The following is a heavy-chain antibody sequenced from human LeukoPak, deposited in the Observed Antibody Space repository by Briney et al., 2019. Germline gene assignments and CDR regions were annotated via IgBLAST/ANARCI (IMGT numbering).Heavy chain of an antibody. Sequence: PSETLSLTCTVSSGSISHYFWSWIRQPPGQGLEWVGYVYYRGSTIYSPSLRSRVTISVDSSKNEFSLKMTSVTAADTAVYYCARHADIALYREGMDVWGKGTTVTVSS. D-gene: IGHD2-15*01. J-gene: IGHJ6*04. CDR2: VYYRGST. CDR1: SGSISHYF. CDR3: ARHADIALYREGMDV. V-gene: IGHV4-59*01.